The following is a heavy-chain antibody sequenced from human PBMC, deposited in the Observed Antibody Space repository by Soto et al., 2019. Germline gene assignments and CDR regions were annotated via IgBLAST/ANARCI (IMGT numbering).Heavy chain of an antibody. Sequence: SETLSLTCTVSGGSISSGGYYWSWIRQHPGKGLEWIGYIYYSGSTYYNPSLKSRVTISVDTSKNQFSLKLSSVTAADTAVYYCARGCEYYGSGRTSRYYFDYWGQGTLVTVSS. J-gene: IGHJ4*02. CDR1: GGSISSGGYY. CDR2: IYYSGST. D-gene: IGHD3-10*01. V-gene: IGHV4-31*03. CDR3: ARGCEYYGSGRTSRYYFDY.